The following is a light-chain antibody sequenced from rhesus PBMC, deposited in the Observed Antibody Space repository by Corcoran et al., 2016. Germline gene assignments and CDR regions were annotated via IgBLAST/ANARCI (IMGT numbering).Light chain of an antibody. J-gene: IGKJ1*01. Sequence: DIQMTQSPSSLSASVGDRVTITCRASQGITSFLNWYQQKPGKAPKLLICYASSLESGVPSRFSGSGSGTELTLIISSLQPEDYATYYGQQYTNIPWTSGQGTKVELK. CDR1: QGITSF. CDR2: YAS. CDR3: QQYTNIPWT. V-gene: IGKV1-32*01.